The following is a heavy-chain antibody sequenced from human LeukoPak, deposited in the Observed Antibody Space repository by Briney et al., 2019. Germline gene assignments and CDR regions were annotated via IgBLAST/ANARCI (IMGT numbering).Heavy chain of an antibody. Sequence: GASVKVSCKASGGTFSSYAISWVRQAPGQGLEWMGRIIPILGIANYAQKFQGRVTITADKSTSTAYMELSSLRSEDTAVYYCARDIAGDAFDIWGQGTMVTVSS. CDR1: GGTFSSYA. D-gene: IGHD6-13*01. CDR3: ARDIAGDAFDI. J-gene: IGHJ3*02. V-gene: IGHV1-69*04. CDR2: IIPILGIA.